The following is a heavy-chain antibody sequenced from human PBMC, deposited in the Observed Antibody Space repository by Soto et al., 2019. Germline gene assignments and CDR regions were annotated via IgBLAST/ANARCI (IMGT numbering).Heavy chain of an antibody. CDR3: AHTKVTHGLGPHFDF. CDR1: GFSLSTSGGG. CDR2: IYWDDDK. D-gene: IGHD6-19*01. Sequence: QITVKESGPTLVKATQSLTLTCTFSGFSLSTSGGGVGWIRQPPGKALEWLAVIYWDDDKSYSPSLKSRLTITKDTSKNQVALTMAHMEPVETATYLCAHTKVTHGLGPHFDFWGQGTMVTVSS. V-gene: IGHV2-5*02. J-gene: IGHJ4*02.